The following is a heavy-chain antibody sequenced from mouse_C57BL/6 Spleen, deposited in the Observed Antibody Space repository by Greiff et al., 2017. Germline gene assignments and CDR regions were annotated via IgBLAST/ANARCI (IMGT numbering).Heavy chain of an antibody. CDR1: GYTFTSYW. V-gene: IGHV1-64*01. Sequence: QVQLQQSGAELVKPGASVKLSCKASGYTFTSYWMHWVKQRPGQGLEWIGMIHPNSGSTNYNEKFKSKATLTVDKSSSTAYMQLSSLTSEDSAVYYCAPHYYGSSPAWFAYWGQGTLVTVSA. D-gene: IGHD1-1*01. CDR2: IHPNSGST. J-gene: IGHJ3*01. CDR3: APHYYGSSPAWFAY.